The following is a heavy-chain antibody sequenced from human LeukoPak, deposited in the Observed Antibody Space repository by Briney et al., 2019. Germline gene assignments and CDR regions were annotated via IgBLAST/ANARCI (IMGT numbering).Heavy chain of an antibody. CDR1: GYTFSNHG. J-gene: IGHJ4*02. CDR3: ARDAGNLWFGELLDY. CDR2: ISCYNGDT. D-gene: IGHD3-10*01. Sequence: GASVKVSCKASGYTFSNHGISWVRQAPGQGLEWMGWISCYNGDTMYAQNVQGRVTMTRDTSASTAYMELSSLRSEDTAVYYCARDAGNLWFGELLDYWGQGTLVTVSS. V-gene: IGHV1-18*01.